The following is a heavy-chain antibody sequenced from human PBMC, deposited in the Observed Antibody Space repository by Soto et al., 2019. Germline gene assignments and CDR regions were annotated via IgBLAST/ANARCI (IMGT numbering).Heavy chain of an antibody. V-gene: IGHV2-5*02. CDR2: IYWDDDK. Sequence: QITLKESGPPLVKPTQTLTLTCTFSGFSLSTSGVGVGWIRQPPGKALEWLALIYWDDDKRYSPSLKSRLTITKDTSKHQVVLTMTNMDPVDTATYYCAHSGIAAAEKNFDYWGQGTLVTVSS. J-gene: IGHJ4*02. D-gene: IGHD6-13*01. CDR1: GFSLSTSGVG. CDR3: AHSGIAAAEKNFDY.